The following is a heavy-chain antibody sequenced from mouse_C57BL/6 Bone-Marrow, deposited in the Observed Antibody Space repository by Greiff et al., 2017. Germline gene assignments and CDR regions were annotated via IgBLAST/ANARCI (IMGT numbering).Heavy chain of an antibody. CDR3: AREVYYYGSSPYYYAMDY. V-gene: IGHV1-81*01. CDR2: IHPRSGNT. Sequence: VMLVESGAELARPGASVKLSCKASGYTFTSYGISWVKQRTGQGLEWIGEIHPRSGNTYYNEKFKGKATLTADKSSSTAYMELRSLTSEDSAVYFCAREVYYYGSSPYYYAMDYWGQGTSVTVSS. CDR1: GYTFTSYG. D-gene: IGHD1-1*01. J-gene: IGHJ4*01.